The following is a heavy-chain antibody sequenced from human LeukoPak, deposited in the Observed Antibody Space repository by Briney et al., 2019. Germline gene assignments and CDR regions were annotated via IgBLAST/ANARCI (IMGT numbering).Heavy chain of an antibody. CDR2: IYYSGST. J-gene: IGHJ4*02. CDR3: ARARRDSVGELNYFDY. D-gene: IGHD1-7*01. V-gene: IGHV4-39*07. CDR1: GGSISSSSYY. Sequence: SETLSLTCTVSGGSISSSSYYWGWIRQPPGKGLEWIGSIYYSGSTYYNPSLKSRVTISVDTSKNQFSLKLGSVTAADTAVYYCARARRDSVGELNYFDYWGQGTLLTVSS.